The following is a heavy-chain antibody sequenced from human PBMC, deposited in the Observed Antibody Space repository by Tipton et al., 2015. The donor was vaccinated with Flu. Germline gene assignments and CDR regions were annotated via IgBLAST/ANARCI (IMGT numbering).Heavy chain of an antibody. CDR1: GGSISGHY. J-gene: IGHJ4*02. CDR2: IYFSGST. CDR3: ASGSYGELLYFDY. V-gene: IGHV4-59*11. Sequence: TLSLTCSVSGGSISGHYWNWIRQPPGKGLEWIGYIYFSGSTEYNPSLRSRVTISLDTSKKHFSLNLSSVIAAGTAMYYCASGSYGELLYFDYWGQGTLGIVS. D-gene: IGHD1-26*01.